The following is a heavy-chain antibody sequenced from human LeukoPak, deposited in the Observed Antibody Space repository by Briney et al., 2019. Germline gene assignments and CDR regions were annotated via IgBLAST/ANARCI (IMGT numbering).Heavy chain of an antibody. CDR3: ARGPILRYFDYYMDV. J-gene: IGHJ6*03. CDR2: IGTAGDT. CDR1: GFTFSSYD. V-gene: IGHV3-13*01. Sequence: GGSLRLSCAASGFTFSSYDMHWVRQATGKGLEWVSAIGTAGDTYYPGSVKGRFTISRDNAKNSLYMQMNSLRAEDTAVYYRARGPILRYFDYYMDVWGKGTTVTISS. D-gene: IGHD3-9*01.